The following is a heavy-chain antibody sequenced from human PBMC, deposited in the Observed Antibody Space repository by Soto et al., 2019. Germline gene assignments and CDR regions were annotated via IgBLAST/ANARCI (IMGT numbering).Heavy chain of an antibody. Sequence: GASGKVSCKASGCTFTSYGISWVRQAPGQGLEWMGWISAYNGNTNYAQKLQGRVTMTTDTSTSTAYMELRSLRSDDTAVYYCARDLEACSGGSCYGVGWFDPWGQGTLVTVSS. J-gene: IGHJ5*02. CDR2: ISAYNGNT. CDR3: ARDLEACSGGSCYGVGWFDP. CDR1: GCTFTSYG. D-gene: IGHD2-15*01. V-gene: IGHV1-18*01.